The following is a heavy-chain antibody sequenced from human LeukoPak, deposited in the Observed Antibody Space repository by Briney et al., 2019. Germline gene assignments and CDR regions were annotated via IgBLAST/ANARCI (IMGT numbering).Heavy chain of an antibody. CDR1: GFTFSSYE. Sequence: GGSLRLSCAASGFTFSSYEMNWVRQAPGKGLEWVSYISSSGSTIYYADSAKGRFTISRDNAKNSLYLQMNSLRAEDTAVYYCARACSGGSCYSRGRSFDYWGQGTLVTVSS. V-gene: IGHV3-48*03. D-gene: IGHD2-15*01. CDR2: ISSSGSTI. CDR3: ARACSGGSCYSRGRSFDY. J-gene: IGHJ4*02.